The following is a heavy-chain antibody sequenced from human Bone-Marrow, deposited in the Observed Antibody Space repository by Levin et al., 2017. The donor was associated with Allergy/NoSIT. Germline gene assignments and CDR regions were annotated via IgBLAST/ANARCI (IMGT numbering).Heavy chain of an antibody. V-gene: IGHV1-18*01. D-gene: IGHD3-3*01. J-gene: IGHJ6*02. CDR3: ARDYEVTIFGVVIMEGYYYYGMDV. CDR1: GYTFTSYG. Sequence: ASVKVSCKASGYTFTSYGISWVRQAPGQGLEWMGWISAYNGNTNYAQKLQGRVTMTTDTSTSTAYMELRSLRSDDTAVYYCARDYEVTIFGVVIMEGYYYYGMDVWGQGTTVTVSS. CDR2: ISAYNGNT.